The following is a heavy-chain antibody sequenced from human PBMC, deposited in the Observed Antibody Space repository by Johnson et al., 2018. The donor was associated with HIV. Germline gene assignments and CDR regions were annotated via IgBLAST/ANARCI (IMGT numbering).Heavy chain of an antibody. CDR2: ISYDGSIK. J-gene: IGHJ3*02. CDR1: GFTFSNYA. Sequence: VQLVESGGGVVQPGRSLRLSCAASGFTFSNYALHWVRQAPGKGLGWVAVISYDGSIKNYADSVKGRFTISRDNFKNTLYLQMNSLRAEDTAVYYCARDPSGGASSACDIWGQGTMVTVSS. D-gene: IGHD3-16*01. CDR3: ARDPSGGASSACDI. V-gene: IGHV3-30-3*01.